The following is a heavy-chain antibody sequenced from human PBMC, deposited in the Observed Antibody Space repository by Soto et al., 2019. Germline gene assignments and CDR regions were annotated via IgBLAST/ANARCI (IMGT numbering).Heavy chain of an antibody. J-gene: IGHJ4*02. CDR2: IYYSGST. CDR3: ARRSLVVVPAAIDYGDYDPNFDY. V-gene: IGHV4-39*01. D-gene: IGHD2-2*01. CDR1: GGSISSSSYY. Sequence: SETLSLTCTVSGGSISSSSYYWGWIRQPPGKGLEWIGSIYYSGSTYYNPSLKSRVTISVDTSKNQFSLKLSSVTAADTAVYYCARRSLVVVPAAIDYGDYDPNFDYWGQGTLVTVSS.